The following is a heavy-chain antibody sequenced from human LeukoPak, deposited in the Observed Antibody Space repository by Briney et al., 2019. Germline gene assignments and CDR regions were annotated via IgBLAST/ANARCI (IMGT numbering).Heavy chain of an antibody. CDR2: ISYDGSNK. CDR3: AKHGSPYFYYYYYMDV. D-gene: IGHD2-15*01. J-gene: IGHJ6*03. CDR1: GFTFSSYG. Sequence: AGGSLGLSCAASGFTFSSYGMHWVRQAPGKGLEWVAVISYDGSNKYYADSVKGRFTISRDNSKNTLYLQMNSLRAEDTAVYYCAKHGSPYFYYYYYMDVWGKGTTVTVSS. V-gene: IGHV3-30*18.